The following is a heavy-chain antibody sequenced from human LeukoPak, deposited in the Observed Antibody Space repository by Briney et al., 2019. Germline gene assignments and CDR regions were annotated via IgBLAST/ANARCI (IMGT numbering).Heavy chain of an antibody. D-gene: IGHD3-3*01. Sequence: SETLSLTCTVSGGSISSGSYYWSWIRQPAGKGLQWIGRIYTRGSTNYNPSLKSRVTISVDTSKNQFSLKLSSVPAADTAVYYCARDRIFGGFDPWGQGTLVTVSS. CDR1: GGSISSGSYY. CDR2: IYTRGST. V-gene: IGHV4-61*02. J-gene: IGHJ5*02. CDR3: ARDRIFGGFDP.